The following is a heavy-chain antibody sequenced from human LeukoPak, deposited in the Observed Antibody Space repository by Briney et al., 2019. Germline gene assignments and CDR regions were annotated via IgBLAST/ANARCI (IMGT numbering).Heavy chain of an antibody. CDR1: GFTFYDYA. D-gene: IGHD3-22*01. V-gene: IGHV3-9*01. CDR2: ICWNSGSI. CDR3: AKDVYDSIGYYYLEY. Sequence: PGGSLRLSCAASGFTFYDYAMHRLRQAPGKGLEWVSGICWNSGSIAYADSVKGRFTISRDNAKNSLYLQMNSLRAEDTALYYCAKDVYDSIGYYYLEYWGQGTLVTVSS. J-gene: IGHJ4*02.